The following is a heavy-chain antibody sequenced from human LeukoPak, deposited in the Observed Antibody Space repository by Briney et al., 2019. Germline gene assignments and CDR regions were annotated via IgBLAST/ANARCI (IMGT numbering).Heavy chain of an antibody. CDR2: ISGSGGST. Sequence: QAGGSLRLSCAASGFTFSSYAVSWVRQAPGKGLEWVSAISGSGGSTYYADSVKGRFTISRDNSKNTLYLQMNSLRAEDTAVYYCAKWDTAMEHYFDYWGQGTLVTVSS. D-gene: IGHD5-18*01. V-gene: IGHV3-23*01. CDR1: GFTFSSYA. J-gene: IGHJ4*02. CDR3: AKWDTAMEHYFDY.